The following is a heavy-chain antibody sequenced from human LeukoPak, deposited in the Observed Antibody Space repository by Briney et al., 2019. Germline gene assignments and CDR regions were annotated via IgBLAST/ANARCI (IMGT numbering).Heavy chain of an antibody. CDR3: ARGLSGNRWDIVVANY. V-gene: IGHV1-69*01. CDR1: GGTFSSYA. CDR2: IIPIFGTA. D-gene: IGHD2-2*01. J-gene: IGHJ4*02. Sequence: GASVKVSCKASGGTFSSYAISWVRQAPGQGLEWMGGIIPIFGTANYAQKFQGRVTITADESTSTAYMELSSLRSEDTAVYYCARGLSGNRWDIVVANYWGQGTLVTVSS.